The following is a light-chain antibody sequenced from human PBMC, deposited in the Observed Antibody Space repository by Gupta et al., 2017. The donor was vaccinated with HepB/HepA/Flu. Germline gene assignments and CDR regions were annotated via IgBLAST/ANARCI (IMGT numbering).Light chain of an antibody. CDR3: SSYTSSDTVV. Sequence: QSALTQPASVPESPGQSITIPCTSTSSDVGGYNYVSWFQQPPGKAPKLMIYDVTNRPSGVSNRFSGSKSGNTASLTISGLQAEDEADYYCSSYTSSDTVVFGGGTKVTVL. CDR1: SSDVGGYNY. V-gene: IGLV2-14*03. J-gene: IGLJ3*02. CDR2: DVT.